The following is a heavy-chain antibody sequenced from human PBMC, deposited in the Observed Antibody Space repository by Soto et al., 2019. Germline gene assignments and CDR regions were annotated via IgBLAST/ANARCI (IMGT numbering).Heavy chain of an antibody. CDR1: GGSISSGDYY. V-gene: IGHV4-30-4*01. CDR2: IYYSGST. CDR3: ARSTRGYMTKMYDYGGQTDY. Sequence: QVQLQESGPGLVKPSQTLSLTCTVSGGSISSGDYYWSWIRQPPGKGLEWIGYIYYSGSTYYNPSLKSRVTISVDTSKNLFSLKLSSVTAADTAVYYCARSTRGYMTKMYDYGGQTDYWGQGTLVTVSS. D-gene: IGHD4-17*01. J-gene: IGHJ4*02.